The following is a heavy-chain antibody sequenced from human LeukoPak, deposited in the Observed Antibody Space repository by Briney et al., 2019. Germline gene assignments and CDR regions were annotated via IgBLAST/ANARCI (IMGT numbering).Heavy chain of an antibody. CDR3: AREASGSYAIIPYFDY. Sequence: PSENLSLTCTVSGGSISSYYWSWIRQPPGKGLEWIGNIYYSGSTNYNPSLKSRVTISVDTSKNQFSLKLSSVTAADTAVYYCAREASGSYAIIPYFDYWGQGTLVTVSS. V-gene: IGHV4-59*01. CDR2: IYYSGST. D-gene: IGHD1-26*01. J-gene: IGHJ4*02. CDR1: GGSISSYY.